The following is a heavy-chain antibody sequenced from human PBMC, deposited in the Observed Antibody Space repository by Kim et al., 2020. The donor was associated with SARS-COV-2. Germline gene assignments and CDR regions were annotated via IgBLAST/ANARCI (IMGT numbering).Heavy chain of an antibody. CDR2: TT. V-gene: IGHV3-15*01. Sequence: TTDYAAPMKGRFTSSREDSKNTGYLQMNSLKTEDTAVYYCTTGRTSMVNYWGQGTLVTVSS. D-gene: IGHD5-18*01. CDR3: TTGRTSMVNY. J-gene: IGHJ4*02.